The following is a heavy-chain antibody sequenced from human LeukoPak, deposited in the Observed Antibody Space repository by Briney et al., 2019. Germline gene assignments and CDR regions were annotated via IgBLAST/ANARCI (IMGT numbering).Heavy chain of an antibody. V-gene: IGHV4-4*07. CDR1: GGSISSYY. J-gene: IGHJ5*02. D-gene: IGHD1-26*01. CDR2: IYTSGST. Sequence: PSETLSLTCTVSGGSISSYYWSWIRQPAGKGLEWIGRIYTSGSTNYNPSLKSRVTMSVDTSKNQLSLKLSSVTAADTAVYYCAREWELITSDQNWFDPWGQGTLVTVSS. CDR3: AREWELITSDQNWFDP.